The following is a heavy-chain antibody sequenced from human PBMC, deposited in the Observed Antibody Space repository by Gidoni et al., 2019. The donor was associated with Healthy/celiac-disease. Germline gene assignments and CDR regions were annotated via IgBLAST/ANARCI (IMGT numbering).Heavy chain of an antibody. CDR2: ISYDGSNK. CDR1: GFTFSSYA. J-gene: IGHJ6*02. V-gene: IGHV3-30-3*01. Sequence: QVQLVESGGGVVQPGRSLRLSCAASGFTFSSYAMHWVRQAPGKGLEWVAVISYDGSNKYYADSVKGRFTISRDNSKNTLYLQMNSLRAEDTAVYYCARSELSLPPGGMDVWGQGTTVTVSS. CDR3: ARSELSLPPGGMDV. D-gene: IGHD3-16*02.